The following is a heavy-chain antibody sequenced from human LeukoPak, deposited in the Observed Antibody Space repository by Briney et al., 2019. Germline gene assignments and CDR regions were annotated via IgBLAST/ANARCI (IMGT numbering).Heavy chain of an antibody. CDR3: ARGGVLLWFGQTRGPLFDY. Sequence: SETLSLTCTVSGGSVSSGSYYWTWIRQPPGKGLEWLGCISYSGSPRYEPSEPSLKSRVTISVDTSKNQFSLKLSSVTAADTAVYYCARGGVLLWFGQTRGPLFDYWGQGTLVTVSS. CDR1: GGSVSSGSYY. J-gene: IGHJ4*02. V-gene: IGHV4-61*01. D-gene: IGHD3-10*01. CDR2: ISYSGSP.